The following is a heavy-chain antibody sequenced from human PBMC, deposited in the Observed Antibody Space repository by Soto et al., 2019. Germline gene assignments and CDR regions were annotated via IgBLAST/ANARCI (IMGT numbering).Heavy chain of an antibody. Sequence: GGSLRLSCAASGFTFSSYGMHWVRQAPGKGLEWVAVISYDGSNKYYADSVKGRFTISRDNSKNTLYLQMNSLRAEDTAVYYCAKIKGRWYSSGWLDYWGQGTLVTVSS. CDR3: AKIKGRWYSSGWLDY. CDR2: ISYDGSNK. CDR1: GFTFSSYG. J-gene: IGHJ4*02. V-gene: IGHV3-30*18. D-gene: IGHD6-19*01.